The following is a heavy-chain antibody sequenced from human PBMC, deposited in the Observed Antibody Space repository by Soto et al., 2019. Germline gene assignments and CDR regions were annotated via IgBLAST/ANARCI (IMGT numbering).Heavy chain of an antibody. D-gene: IGHD1-1*01. CDR3: ARRGRTGYYYYYGMDV. V-gene: IGHV5-51*01. CDR2: IYPGDSDT. CDR1: GYSFTSYW. J-gene: IGHJ6*02. Sequence: RGESLKISCKGSGYSFTSYWIGWVRQMPGKGLEWMGIIYPGDSDTRYSPSFQGQVTISADKSISTAYLQWSSLKASDTAMYYCARRGRTGYYYYYGMDVWGQGTTVTVSS.